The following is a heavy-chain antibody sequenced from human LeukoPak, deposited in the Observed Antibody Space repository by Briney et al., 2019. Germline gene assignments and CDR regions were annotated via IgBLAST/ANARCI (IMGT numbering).Heavy chain of an antibody. D-gene: IGHD3-3*01. CDR1: GYTFTSYD. CDR3: ASEPITIFGVVIRYYFDY. CDR2: IKSNSGNT. Sequence: ASVKVSCKASGYTFTSYDINWVRQATGQGLEWMGWIKSNSGNTGYAQKFQGRVTMTRNTSISTAYMELSSLRSEDTAVYYCASEPITIFGVVIRYYFDYWGQGTLVTVSS. V-gene: IGHV1-8*01. J-gene: IGHJ4*02.